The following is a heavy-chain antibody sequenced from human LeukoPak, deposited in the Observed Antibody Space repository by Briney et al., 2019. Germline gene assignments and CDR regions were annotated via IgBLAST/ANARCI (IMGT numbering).Heavy chain of an antibody. J-gene: IGHJ6*03. CDR3: ARVGRGSGSYYYYYYMDV. CDR1: GGSISSSSYY. V-gene: IGHV4-39*07. D-gene: IGHD3-10*01. CDR2: IYYSGST. Sequence: SETLSLTCTVSGGSISSSSYYWGWIRQPPGKGLEWIGSIYYSGSTYYNPSLKSRVTISVDTSKNQFSLKLSSVTAADTAVYYCARVGRGSGSYYYYYYMDVWGKGTTVTISS.